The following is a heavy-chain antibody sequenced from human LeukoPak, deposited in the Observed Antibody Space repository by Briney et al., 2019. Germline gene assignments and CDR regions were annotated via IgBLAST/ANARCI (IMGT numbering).Heavy chain of an antibody. D-gene: IGHD1-26*01. Sequence: SETLSLTCTVSGGSISSSSHYWGWIRQPPGKGLEWIGSISNSGSTYYNPSLKSRVTISVDTSNNQFSLKLSSVTAADTAVYYRATTTIRLGYWGQGISVTVSS. J-gene: IGHJ4*02. CDR1: GGSISSSSHY. CDR3: ATTTIRLGY. V-gene: IGHV4-39*07. CDR2: ISNSGST.